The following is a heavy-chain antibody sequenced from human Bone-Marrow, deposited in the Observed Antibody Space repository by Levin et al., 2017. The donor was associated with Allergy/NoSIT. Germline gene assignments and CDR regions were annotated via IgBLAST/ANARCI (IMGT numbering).Heavy chain of an antibody. V-gene: IGHV2-5*02. CDR3: THAGRLGRKAADWSRITFDY. D-gene: IGHD3-9*01. CDR2: IYSDDDK. Sequence: SGPTLVKPTQTLTLTCNFSGFSLSSNVMGVGWVRQSPGKALEWLGLIYSDDDKRYSPSLKDRLSISKDDFKNQVVLTMTNVNPVDTGTYFCTHAGRLGRKAADWSRITFDYWGQGAVVTVSS. J-gene: IGHJ4*02. CDR1: GFSLSSNVMG.